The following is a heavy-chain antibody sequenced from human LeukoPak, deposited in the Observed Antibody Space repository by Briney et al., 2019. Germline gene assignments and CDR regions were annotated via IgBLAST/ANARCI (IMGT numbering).Heavy chain of an antibody. D-gene: IGHD6-19*01. Sequence: GGSLRLSCAASGFTFSSYWMQWVRQAPGKGLVWVSRINSDGSSTSYADSAKGRFTISRDNAKNTLYLQMNSLRAEDTAVYYCARVVAVAAKDYWGQGTLVTVSS. J-gene: IGHJ4*02. CDR2: INSDGSST. V-gene: IGHV3-74*01. CDR1: GFTFSSYW. CDR3: ARVVAVAAKDY.